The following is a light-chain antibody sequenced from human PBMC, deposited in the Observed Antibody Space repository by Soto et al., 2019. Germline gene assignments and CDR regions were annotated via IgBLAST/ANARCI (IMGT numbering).Light chain of an antibody. CDR3: QQSYSTPWT. V-gene: IGKV1-39*01. J-gene: IGKJ1*01. CDR2: AAS. Sequence: DIQMTQSPSSLSAAVGERVTMTCRASQSISSYLNWYQQKPGKAPKLLIYAASSLQSGVPSRFSGSGSGTDFTLTISSLQPEDFATYYCQQSYSTPWTFGQGTKVDIK. CDR1: QSISSY.